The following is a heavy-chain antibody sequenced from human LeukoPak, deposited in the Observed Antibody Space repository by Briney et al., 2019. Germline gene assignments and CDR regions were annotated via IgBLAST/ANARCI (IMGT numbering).Heavy chain of an antibody. CDR1: GFTVSSNY. Sequence: GGSLRLFCAASGFTVSSNYMSWVRQAPGKGLEWVSVIYSGGSTYYSDSVKGRFTISRDNSKNTLYLQMNSLRAEDTAVYYCARKSRTGTWGYWGQGTLVTVSS. D-gene: IGHD1/OR15-1a*01. V-gene: IGHV3-66*01. CDR3: ARKSRTGTWGY. CDR2: IYSGGST. J-gene: IGHJ4*02.